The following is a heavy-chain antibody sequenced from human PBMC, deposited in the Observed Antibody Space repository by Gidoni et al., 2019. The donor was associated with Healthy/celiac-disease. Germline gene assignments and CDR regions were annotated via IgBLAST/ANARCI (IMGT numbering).Heavy chain of an antibody. CDR1: GFPFGDYA. J-gene: IGHJ4*02. V-gene: IGHV3-49*05. CDR2: IRSKAYGGTT. Sequence: EVQLVASGGGLVKPGRSLRLSCTASGFPFGDYAMSWFRQAPGKGLEWVGFIRSKAYGGTTEYAASVKGRFTISRDDSKSIAYLQMNSLKTEDTAVYYCTRDPTYDFWSGYYLPFDYWGQGTLVTVSS. CDR3: TRDPTYDFWSGYYLPFDY. D-gene: IGHD3-3*01.